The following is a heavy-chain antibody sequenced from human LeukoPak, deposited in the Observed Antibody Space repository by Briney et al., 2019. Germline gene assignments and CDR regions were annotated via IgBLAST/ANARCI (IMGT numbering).Heavy chain of an antibody. D-gene: IGHD2-15*01. CDR1: GFTFSSCA. Sequence: GGSLRLSCAASGFTFSSCAMSWLRQAPGKGLEWVSTISNSGGSTFYADSVMVRFTISRDNSKNTLSLQMNSLRAEDTAIYYCAKCTGGSSYAAQNSWGQGTLVTVSS. CDR2: ISNSGGST. V-gene: IGHV3-23*01. CDR3: AKCTGGSSYAAQNS. J-gene: IGHJ4*02.